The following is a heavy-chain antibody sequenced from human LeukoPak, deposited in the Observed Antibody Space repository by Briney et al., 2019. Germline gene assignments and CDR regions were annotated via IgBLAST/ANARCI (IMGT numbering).Heavy chain of an antibody. CDR2: INPNSGGT. D-gene: IGHD3-10*01. CDR1: GYTFTGYY. V-gene: IGHV1-2*02. CDR3: ASRGAYGSGSYILWDY. Sequence: ASVKVSCKASGYTFTGYYMHWVRQAPGQGLEWMGWINPNSGGTNYAQKFQGRVTMTRDTSISTAYMELSSLRSDDTAVYYCASRGAYGSGSYILWDYWGQGTLVTVSS. J-gene: IGHJ4*02.